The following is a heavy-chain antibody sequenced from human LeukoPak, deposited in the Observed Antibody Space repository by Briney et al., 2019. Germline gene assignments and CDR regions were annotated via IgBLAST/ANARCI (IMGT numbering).Heavy chain of an antibody. Sequence: PGGSLRLSCAVSGFTFTNYGMSWVRQAPGKGLEWVSGISGSFSCIYYADSVKGRFTISRDISKNSLYLQMNSLRAEDTAVYYCAKNRRPTRGLPPICFITSGGQGTLVTVYS. CDR3: AKNRRPTRGLPPICFITS. V-gene: IGHV3-23*01. J-gene: IGHJ4*02. D-gene: IGHD3-10*01. CDR2: ISGSFSCI. CDR1: GFTFTNYG.